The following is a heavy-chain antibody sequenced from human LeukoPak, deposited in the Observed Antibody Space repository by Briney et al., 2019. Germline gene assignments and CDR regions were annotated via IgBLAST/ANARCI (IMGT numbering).Heavy chain of an antibody. Sequence: KPGESLKISCKGSGYNFITYWIGWVRQMPGKGLEWMGIIYPANSDTRYSPSFQGQVTFSVDKSISTAYLQWSSLKASDTAMYYCARHRVDSNSPRGMDVWGQGTTVTVSS. CDR3: ARHRVDSNSPRGMDV. CDR1: GYNFITYW. D-gene: IGHD1-1*01. V-gene: IGHV5-51*01. CDR2: IYPANSDT. J-gene: IGHJ6*02.